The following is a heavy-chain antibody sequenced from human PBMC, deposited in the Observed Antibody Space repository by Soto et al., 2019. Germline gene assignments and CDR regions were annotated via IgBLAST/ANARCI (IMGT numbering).Heavy chain of an antibody. CDR1: GFTFSSYA. CDR3: TRCTYKWFDP. CDR2: ISYDGSNK. Sequence: QVQLVESGGGVVQPGSSLRLSCAASGFTFSSYAMHWVRQAPGKGLEWVAVISYDGSNKYYADSVKGRFTISRDNSKNTLYLQMNSLRAEDTAVYYCTRCTYKWFDPWGQGTPVTVSS. V-gene: IGHV3-30-3*01. D-gene: IGHD2-8*01. J-gene: IGHJ5*02.